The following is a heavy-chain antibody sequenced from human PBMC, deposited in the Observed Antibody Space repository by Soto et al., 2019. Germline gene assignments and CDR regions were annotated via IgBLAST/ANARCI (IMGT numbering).Heavy chain of an antibody. V-gene: IGHV6-1*01. Sequence: SQTLSLTCAISGDSVSSNSAAWNWIRQSPSRGLEWLGRTYYRSKWYNDYAVSVKGRITINPDTSKNQFSLQLNSVTPEDTAVYYCARSPGYCSSTSCYSARPTGGYYYYGMDVWGQGTTVTVS. CDR2: TYYRSKWYN. D-gene: IGHD2-2*02. CDR3: ARSPGYCSSTSCYSARPTGGYYYYGMDV. CDR1: GDSVSSNSAA. J-gene: IGHJ6*02.